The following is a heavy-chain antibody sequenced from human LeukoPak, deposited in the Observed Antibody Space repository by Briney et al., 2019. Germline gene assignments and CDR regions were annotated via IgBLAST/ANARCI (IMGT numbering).Heavy chain of an antibody. CDR3: ATYIVATILTPYYFDY. V-gene: IGHV4-39*01. Sequence: SETLSLTCTVSGGSISSSSYYWGWIRQPPGKGLEWIGSIYYSGSTYYNPSLKSRITISVDTSKNQFSLKLSSVTAADTAVYYCATYIVATILTPYYFDYWGQGTLVTVSS. CDR2: IYYSGST. CDR1: GGSISSSSYY. J-gene: IGHJ4*02. D-gene: IGHD5-12*01.